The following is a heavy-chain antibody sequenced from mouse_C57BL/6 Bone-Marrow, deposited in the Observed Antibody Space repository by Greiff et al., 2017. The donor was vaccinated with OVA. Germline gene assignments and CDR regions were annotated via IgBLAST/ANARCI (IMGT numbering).Heavy chain of an antibody. CDR3: ASYVAWFAY. CDR1: GYSITSGYD. Sequence: DVQLQESGPGMVKPSQSLSLTCTVTGYSITSGYDWHWIRHFPGNKLEWMGYISYSGSTNYNPSLKSRISITHDTSKNHFFLKLNSVTTEDTATYYCASYVAWFAYWGQGTLVTVSA. D-gene: IGHD1-1*01. CDR2: ISYSGST. V-gene: IGHV3-1*01. J-gene: IGHJ3*01.